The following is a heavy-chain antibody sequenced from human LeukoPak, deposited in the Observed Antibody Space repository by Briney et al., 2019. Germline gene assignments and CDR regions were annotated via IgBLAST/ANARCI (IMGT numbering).Heavy chain of an antibody. Sequence: GGSLRLSCAPSGFTFRKFWLHWVRHVPGGGLVWVSRIIYDGAATNYADSVRGRFTISRDNANNMLYLQMNSLRVEDTGIYYCTREKVLRGDYYYYMDVWGKGTTVTVSS. CDR2: IIYDGAAT. CDR3: TREKVLRGDYYYYMDV. D-gene: IGHD3-10*01. CDR1: GFTFRKFW. V-gene: IGHV3-74*01. J-gene: IGHJ6*03.